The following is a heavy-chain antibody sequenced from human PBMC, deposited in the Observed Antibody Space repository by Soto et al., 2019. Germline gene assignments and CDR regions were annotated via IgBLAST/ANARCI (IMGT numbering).Heavy chain of an antibody. Sequence: SETLSLTCTVSGGSISSGGYYWSWIRQHPGKGLEWIGYIYYSGSTYYNPSLKSRVTISVDTSKNQFSLKLSSVTAADTAVYYCARGMLLFDASKPPNWFDPWGQGTLVTVSS. CDR3: ARGMLLFDASKPPNWFDP. CDR2: IYYSGST. J-gene: IGHJ5*02. D-gene: IGHD2-15*01. V-gene: IGHV4-31*03. CDR1: GGSISSGGYY.